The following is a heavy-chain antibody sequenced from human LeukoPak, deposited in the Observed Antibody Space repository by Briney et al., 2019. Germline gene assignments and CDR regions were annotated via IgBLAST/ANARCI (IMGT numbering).Heavy chain of an antibody. CDR2: ISSSGSTI. V-gene: IGHV3-48*03. CDR3: ATLTVASSFDY. CDR1: GFTFSSYE. D-gene: IGHD6-19*01. J-gene: IGHJ4*02. Sequence: GGSLRLSCAASGFTFSSYEMNWVRQAPGKGLEWVSYISSSGSTIYYADSVKGRFTTSRDNAKNSLYLQMNSLRAQDTAVYYSATLTVASSFDYWGQGTLVTVSS.